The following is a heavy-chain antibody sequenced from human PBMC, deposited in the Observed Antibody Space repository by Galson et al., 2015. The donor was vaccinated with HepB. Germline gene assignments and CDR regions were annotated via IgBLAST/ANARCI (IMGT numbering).Heavy chain of an antibody. CDR2: IRRKAYGGTT. V-gene: IGHV3-49*03. CDR1: GFSFADYG. J-gene: IGHJ4*02. D-gene: IGHD3-10*01. Sequence: SLRLSCATSGFSFADYGMSWFRQAPGKGLEYISFIRRKAYGGTTESAASVKGRFIMSRDDSKSIAYLQMNSLKIEDTAVYYCARNSYYYGSGSYYGSSGIDHWGPGILVTVSS. CDR3: ARNSYYYGSGSYYGSSGIDH.